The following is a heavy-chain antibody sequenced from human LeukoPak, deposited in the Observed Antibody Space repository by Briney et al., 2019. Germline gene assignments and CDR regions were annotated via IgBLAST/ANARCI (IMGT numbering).Heavy chain of an antibody. CDR1: AFTFSDYY. V-gene: IGHV3-11*04. CDR2: ISSSGFTI. J-gene: IGHJ1*01. CDR3: ARRNSGIAARPIQYFQH. D-gene: IGHD6-6*01. Sequence: GSLRLSCAASAFTFSDYYMSWIRQAPGKGLEWVSYISSSGFTIYYADSVKGRFTISRDNAKNSLYLQMNSLRAEDTAVYYCARRNSGIAARPIQYFQHWGQGTLVTVSS.